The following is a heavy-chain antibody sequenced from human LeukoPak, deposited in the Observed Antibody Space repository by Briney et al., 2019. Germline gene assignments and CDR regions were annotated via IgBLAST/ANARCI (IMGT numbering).Heavy chain of an antibody. CDR2: INHSGST. V-gene: IGHV4-34*01. D-gene: IGHD3-16*01. CDR1: GGSFSGYY. CDR3: ARQVGGIYYYYYYYMDV. J-gene: IGHJ6*03. Sequence: PSETLSLTCAVYGGSFSGYYWSWIRQPPGKGLEWIGEINHSGSTNYNPSLKSRVTISVDTSKNQFSLKLSSVTAADTAVYYCARQVGGIYYYYYYYMDVWGKGTTVTISS.